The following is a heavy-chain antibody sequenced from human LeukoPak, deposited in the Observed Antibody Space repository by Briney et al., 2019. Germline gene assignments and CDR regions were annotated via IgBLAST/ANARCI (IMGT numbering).Heavy chain of an antibody. CDR2: INPNDGDT. Sequence: ASVKDSCKASGYTFTDYYIHWVRQAPEQRFEWMGWINPNDGDTNYAQKFQGRVTMTRDTYISTAHMELSRLRSDDTAVYYCARANFLYCSSTACVFEYCGQGNLVTVSS. D-gene: IGHD2-2*01. CDR3: ARANFLYCSSTACVFEY. V-gene: IGHV1-2*02. CDR1: GYTFTDYY. J-gene: IGHJ4*02.